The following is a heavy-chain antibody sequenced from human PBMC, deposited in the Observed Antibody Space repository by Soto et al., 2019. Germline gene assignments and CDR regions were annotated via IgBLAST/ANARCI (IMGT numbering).Heavy chain of an antibody. D-gene: IGHD6-6*01. Sequence: QVQLVESGGGLVQPGGSLRLSCAASGFTFSDYYMTWIRQAPGKGLEWVSHISNTGSPLYYADSVKGRFTFSRDNAKNSMYRQMNSLRAEDMAVYYCARRRGYSRSSLSADYWGQGTLVTVSS. V-gene: IGHV3-11*01. CDR2: ISNTGSPL. J-gene: IGHJ4*02. CDR3: ARRRGYSRSSLSADY. CDR1: GFTFSDYY.